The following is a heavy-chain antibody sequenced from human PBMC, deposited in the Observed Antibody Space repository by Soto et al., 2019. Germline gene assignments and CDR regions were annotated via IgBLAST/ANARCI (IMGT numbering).Heavy chain of an antibody. CDR3: ARARYSYGYSYYYYGMDV. CDR2: INHSGST. CDR1: GGSFSGYY. D-gene: IGHD5-18*01. J-gene: IGHJ6*02. Sequence: SETLSLTCAVYGGSFSGYYWTWIRQPPGTGLEWIGEINHSGSTNYNPSLKSRVTISVDTSKNQFSLKLSSVTAADTAVYYCARARYSYGYSYYYYGMDVWGQGTTVTVSS. V-gene: IGHV4-34*01.